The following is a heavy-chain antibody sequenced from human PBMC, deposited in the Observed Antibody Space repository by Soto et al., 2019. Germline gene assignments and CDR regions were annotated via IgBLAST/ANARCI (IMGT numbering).Heavy chain of an antibody. V-gene: IGHV4-39*01. J-gene: IGHJ4*02. CDR3: AGLSFLSNYFDF. CDR2: IYYSGST. Sequence: QLQLQESGPGLVKPSETLSLTCTVSGGSISSSSYYWGWIRQPPGKGLEWIGSIYYSGSTYYNPSLKSRVTISVDTSKNQFSLKLSSVTAADTAVYYCAGLSFLSNYFDFWGQGTLVTVSS. CDR1: GGSISSSSYY.